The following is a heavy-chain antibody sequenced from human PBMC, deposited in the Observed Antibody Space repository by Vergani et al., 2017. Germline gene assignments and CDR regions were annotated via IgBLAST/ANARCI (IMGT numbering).Heavy chain of an antibody. D-gene: IGHD2-15*01. CDR1: GYTFTSYA. V-gene: IGHV1-46*01. CDR3: AYWIGYCSGGSGYEAYFDY. CDR2: INPSGGST. Sequence: QVQLVQSGAEVKKPGASVKVSCKASGYTFTSYAMHWVRQAPGQGLEWMGIINPSGGSTSYAQKFQGRVTMTRETSTGTVYMELSSLRAEDTAVYYWAYWIGYCSGGSGYEAYFDYWGQGTLVTVSS. J-gene: IGHJ4*02.